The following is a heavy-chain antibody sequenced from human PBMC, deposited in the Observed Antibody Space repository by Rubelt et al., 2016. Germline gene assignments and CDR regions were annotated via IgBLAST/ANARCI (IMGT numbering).Heavy chain of an antibody. Sequence: QVQLVQSGAEVKKPGASVKVSCKASGYTFSGYYMHWVRQAPGHGLEWLGIFNTSGGDTDYAQKFQGRVTMTTDTSTNTVHMELSSLRSEDTALYYCVRGMGTASARWFDPWGQGTLVTVSS. D-gene: IGHD2-21*02. V-gene: IGHV1-46*01. J-gene: IGHJ5*02. CDR2: FNTSGGDT. CDR3: VRGMGTASARWFDP. CDR1: GYTFSGYY.